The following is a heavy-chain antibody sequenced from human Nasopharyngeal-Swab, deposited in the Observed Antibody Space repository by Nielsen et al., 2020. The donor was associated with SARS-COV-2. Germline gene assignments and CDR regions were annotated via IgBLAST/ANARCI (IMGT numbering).Heavy chain of an antibody. V-gene: IGHV4-34*01. J-gene: IGHJ6*02. CDR3: ARGGYYCSSTSCYYYSGYYYGMDV. D-gene: IGHD2-2*01. CDR2: INHSGST. Sequence: IRQPPGKGLDWNGEINHSGSTKYNPSLKSRVNISVDTSKNQFSLKVSSVTAADTAVYYCARGGYYCSSTSCYYYSGYYYGMDVWGQGTTVTVSS.